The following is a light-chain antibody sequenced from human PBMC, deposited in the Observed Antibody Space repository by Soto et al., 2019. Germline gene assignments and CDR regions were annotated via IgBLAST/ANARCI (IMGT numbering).Light chain of an antibody. V-gene: IGKV3-15*01. Sequence: EIVLTQSPGTLSLSPGERATLSCRASQSVSSNYLAWYQQKPGQTPRLLIYDASTRATGVPGRFSGSGSGTEFTLTISSLQSEDFAVYYCQQYNNWPWTFGQGTKVDI. CDR1: QSVSSN. J-gene: IGKJ1*01. CDR3: QQYNNWPWT. CDR2: DAS.